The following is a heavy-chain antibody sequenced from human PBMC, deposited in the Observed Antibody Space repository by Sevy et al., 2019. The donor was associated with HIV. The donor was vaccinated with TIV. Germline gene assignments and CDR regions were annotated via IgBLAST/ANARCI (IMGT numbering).Heavy chain of an antibody. J-gene: IGHJ4*02. CDR3: AGAGVGAKGFDY. V-gene: IGHV3-23*01. CDR1: GIIFKSYV. D-gene: IGHD1-26*01. CDR2: ISASGGST. Sequence: GGSLRLSCAASGIIFKSYVMSWVRQAPGKGLEWLSGISASGGSTYYADSVKGRFTISRDNFKSTLYLQMNILRAEDTAVYYCAGAGVGAKGFDYWGQVTLVTVSS.